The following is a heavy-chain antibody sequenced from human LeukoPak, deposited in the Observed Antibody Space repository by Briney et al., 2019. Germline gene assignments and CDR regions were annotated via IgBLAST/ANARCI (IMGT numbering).Heavy chain of an antibody. Sequence: GASVKVSCKTSGYTFSGYYIHWVRQAPGQGLEWMGWINPNSGGTNYAQKFQGRVTMTRDTSISTAYMELSRLRSDDTAVYYCARDITYGSGSYDYYYYYYMDVWGKGTTVTVSS. V-gene: IGHV1-2*02. CDR1: GYTFSGYY. J-gene: IGHJ6*03. CDR3: ARDITYGSGSYDYYYYYYMDV. D-gene: IGHD3-10*01. CDR2: INPNSGGT.